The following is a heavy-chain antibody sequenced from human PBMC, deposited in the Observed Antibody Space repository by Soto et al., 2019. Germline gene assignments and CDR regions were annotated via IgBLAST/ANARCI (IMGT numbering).Heavy chain of an antibody. J-gene: IGHJ4*02. D-gene: IGHD1-26*01. CDR1: GGSINSGFFY. Sequence: SETLSLTCIVSGGSINSGFFYWGWIRQAPGKGLEYIGSQYYSGSTYYNPSLKSRVNIFIDTSKNQFSLKLSSVTAADTAVYFCARIVVGVTADYWGQGTLVTVSS. CDR2: QYYSGST. V-gene: IGHV4-39*01. CDR3: ARIVVGVTADY.